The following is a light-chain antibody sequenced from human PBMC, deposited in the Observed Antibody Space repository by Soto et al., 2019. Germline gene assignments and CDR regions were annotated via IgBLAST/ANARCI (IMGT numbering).Light chain of an antibody. CDR1: ENIYTN. V-gene: IGKV3-15*01. CDR2: GAS. Sequence: EIVMTQSPATLSVSPGERATLSCRASENIYTNLAWYQQKPGQAPRLLFYGASTRATGLPARFSGTESGTEFTLTINSLQAEDSAVYYCQQYYNWPRTFGQGTRLEIK. CDR3: QQYYNWPRT. J-gene: IGKJ5*01.